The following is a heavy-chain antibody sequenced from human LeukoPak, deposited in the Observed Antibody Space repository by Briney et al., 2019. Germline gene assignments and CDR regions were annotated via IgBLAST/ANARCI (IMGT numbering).Heavy chain of an antibody. CDR2: IYYSGST. D-gene: IGHD3-10*01. Sequence: SETLSLTCTVSGGSISSYYWSWIRQPPGKGLEWIGYIYYSGSTNYNPSLKSRVTISVDTSKNQFSLNLNSVTAADTALYYCVRGITSPGAAGALGQGKLVTVSS. V-gene: IGHV4-59*08. J-gene: IGHJ5*02. CDR1: GGSISSYY. CDR3: VRGITSPGAAGA.